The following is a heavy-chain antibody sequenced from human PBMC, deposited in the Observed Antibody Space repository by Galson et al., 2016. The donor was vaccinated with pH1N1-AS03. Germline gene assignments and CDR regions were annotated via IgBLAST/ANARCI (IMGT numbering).Heavy chain of an antibody. J-gene: IGHJ6*02. V-gene: IGHV1-69*13. CDR2: IISIFDTP. Sequence: SVKVSCKVSGGPFSSYAISWVRQAPGQGLEWMGGIISIFDTPNYAQNFQGRVTITSDESTNTAYMELSSLRSEDTAVYFCAGGPDYWSDRHYYYAMDVWGQGTTVTVSS. D-gene: IGHD3-3*01. CDR3: AGGPDYWSDRHYYYAMDV. CDR1: GGPFSSYA.